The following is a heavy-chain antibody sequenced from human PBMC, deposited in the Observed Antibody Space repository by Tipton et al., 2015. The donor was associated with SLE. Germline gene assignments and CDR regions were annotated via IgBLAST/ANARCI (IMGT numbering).Heavy chain of an antibody. V-gene: IGHV4-31*03. CDR2: ISHSGST. Sequence: TLSLTCTVSGGSISSGGYYWTWIRQHPGKGLEWIGYISHSGSTKYNPSLKSRVIISDNTSKNQFSLNLSSVTAADTATYYCARDLDSGSFHWDSWGQGTLVTVSS. J-gene: IGHJ4*02. CDR1: GGSISSGGYY. D-gene: IGHD1-26*01. CDR3: ARDLDSGSFHWDS.